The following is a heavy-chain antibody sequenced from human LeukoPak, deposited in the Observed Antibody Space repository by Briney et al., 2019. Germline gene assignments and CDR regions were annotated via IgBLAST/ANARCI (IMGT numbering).Heavy chain of an antibody. CDR2: IIPLFGPA. CDR3: ARALRGATNPGYYYYYMDV. J-gene: IGHJ6*03. V-gene: IGHV1-69*01. CDR1: GHTFSSYA. Sequence: GASMKVSCKASGHTFSSYAISWVPQAPGQGFEWMGGIIPLFGPANYAQKCPGRVTINADESTSTAYMELSSLRSEDTAVYYCARALRGATNPGYYYYYMDVWGKGTTVTVSS. D-gene: IGHD1-26*01.